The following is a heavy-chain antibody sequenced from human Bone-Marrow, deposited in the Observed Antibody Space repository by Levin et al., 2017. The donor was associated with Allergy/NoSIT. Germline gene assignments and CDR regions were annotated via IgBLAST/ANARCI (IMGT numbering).Heavy chain of an antibody. CDR2: ISYDGKHQ. D-gene: IGHD3-16*01. V-gene: IGHV3-30*09. CDR3: ARSPSGSYAYPDY. Sequence: SGGSLRLSCLGYGFSLSDYTMNWVRQAPGKGLEWVAVISYDGKHQAYADSVKGRFAISRDNSRDTAYLQMNSLRPEDTAVYFCARSPSGSYAYPDYWGQGTLVTVSS. J-gene: IGHJ4*02. CDR1: GFSLSDYT.